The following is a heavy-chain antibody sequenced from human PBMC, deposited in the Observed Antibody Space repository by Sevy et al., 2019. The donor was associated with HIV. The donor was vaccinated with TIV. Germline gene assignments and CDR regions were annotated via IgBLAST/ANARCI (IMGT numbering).Heavy chain of an antibody. V-gene: IGHV4-34*01. CDR3: VRGANYRFYYFDY. Sequence: SETLSLTCAVYGGSFSGYYWSWIRQPPGKGLEWIGEINHSGSTNYNPSLKSRVTISVDTSKNQFSLKLSSVTAADTAVYYCVRGANYRFYYFDYWGQGTLVTVSS. CDR2: INHSGST. CDR1: GGSFSGYY. J-gene: IGHJ4*02. D-gene: IGHD4-4*01.